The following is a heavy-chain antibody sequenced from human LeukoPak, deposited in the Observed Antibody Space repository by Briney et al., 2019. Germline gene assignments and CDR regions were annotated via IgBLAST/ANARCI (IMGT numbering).Heavy chain of an antibody. V-gene: IGHV3-48*04. CDR1: GFTFSSYA. Sequence: PGGSLRLSCAASGFTFSSYAMHWVRQAPGKGLEWVSYISSSSSTIYYADSVKGRFTISRDNAKNSLYLQMNSLRAEDTAVYYCARDEPSNYVWGSEPNQPFDYWGQGTLVTVSS. CDR3: ARDEPSNYVWGSEPNQPFDY. D-gene: IGHD3-16*01. CDR2: ISSSSSTI. J-gene: IGHJ4*02.